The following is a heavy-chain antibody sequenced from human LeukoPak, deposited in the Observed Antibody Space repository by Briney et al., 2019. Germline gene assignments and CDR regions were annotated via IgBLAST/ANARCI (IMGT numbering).Heavy chain of an antibody. Sequence: GGSLRLSCAASGFTFSRHWMSWVRQAPGKGLEWVSVIYSGGSTYYADSVKGRFTISRDNSKNTLYLQMNSLRAEDTAVYYCYSMIVVEIRVINDYWGQGTLVTVSS. V-gene: IGHV3-66*01. J-gene: IGHJ4*02. D-gene: IGHD3-22*01. CDR2: IYSGGST. CDR3: YSMIVVEIRVINDY. CDR1: GFTFSRHW.